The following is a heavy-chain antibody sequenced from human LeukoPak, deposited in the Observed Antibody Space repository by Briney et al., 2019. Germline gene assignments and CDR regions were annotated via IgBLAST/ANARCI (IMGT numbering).Heavy chain of an antibody. Sequence: PGGSLRLACAASGFTFSNCAMSWVRQAPGKGMEWVSAISGSGGSTYYADSVKGRFTISRDNSKNTLYLQMNSLRAEDTAVYYWAKDSWGVVATTFDYWGQGTLVTVSS. V-gene: IGHV3-23*01. CDR2: ISGSGGST. CDR3: AKDSWGVVATTFDY. CDR1: GFTFSNCA. D-gene: IGHD5-12*01. J-gene: IGHJ4*02.